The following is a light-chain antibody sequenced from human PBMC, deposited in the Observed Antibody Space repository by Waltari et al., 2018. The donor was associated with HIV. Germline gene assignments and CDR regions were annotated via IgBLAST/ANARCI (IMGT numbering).Light chain of an antibody. V-gene: IGKV3-15*01. Sequence: EIVLTQSPATLSVSPGERATLSCRASQSVTSNLSWYQQKPGQAPSLLIYGASTRATGIPARFSGSGSGTEFTLTISRLQSEDFAVYYCQQYNNWPPYPFGQGTKLEIK. CDR2: GAS. CDR1: QSVTSN. J-gene: IGKJ2*01. CDR3: QQYNNWPPYP.